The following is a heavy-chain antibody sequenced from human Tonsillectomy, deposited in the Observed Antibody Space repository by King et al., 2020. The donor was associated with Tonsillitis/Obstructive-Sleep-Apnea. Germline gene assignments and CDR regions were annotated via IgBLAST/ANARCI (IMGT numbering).Heavy chain of an antibody. CDR3: ARHLAAGGYDFSGFDY. CDR1: GGSISSSSYY. CDR2: IYSSGST. Sequence: QLQESGPGLVKPSETLSLTCTVSGGSISSSSYYWGWIRQPPGKGLEWIGSIYSSGSTYYNPSLKSRVTISVDTSKNQFSLKLSSVTAADTAVYYCARHLAAGGYDFSGFDYWGQGTLVTVSS. V-gene: IGHV4-39*01. D-gene: IGHD3-3*01. J-gene: IGHJ4*02.